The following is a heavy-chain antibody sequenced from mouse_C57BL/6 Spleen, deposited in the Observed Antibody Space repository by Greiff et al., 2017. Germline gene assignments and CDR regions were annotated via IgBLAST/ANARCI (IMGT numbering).Heavy chain of an antibody. D-gene: IGHD2-1*01. V-gene: IGHV1-50*01. CDR1: GYTFTSYW. CDR2: IDPSDSYT. J-gene: IGHJ1*03. Sequence: QVQLQQPGAELVKPGASVKLSCKASGYTFTSYWMQWVKQRPGQGLEWIGEIDPSDSYTNYNQKFKGKATLTVDTSSSTAYMQLSSLTSEDSAVYYCALQYFDVWGTGTTVTVSS. CDR3: ALQYFDV.